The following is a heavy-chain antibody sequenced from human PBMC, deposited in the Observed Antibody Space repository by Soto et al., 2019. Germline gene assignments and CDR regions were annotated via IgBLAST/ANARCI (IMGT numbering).Heavy chain of an antibody. CDR1: GGPITNSAYY. Sequence: QLQLQESGPGLVKPSETLSLTCTVSGGPITNSAYYWNWIRQTPGKGLEWIGNIYYSGSTYYNPSLTSLVTISVDTSKNHFSLKLTSVTAADTAVYYCARSPSSVWAGDDYWGQCSLVTASS. D-gene: IGHD7-27*01. CDR2: IYYSGST. V-gene: IGHV4-39*02. J-gene: IGHJ4*02. CDR3: ARSPSSVWAGDDY.